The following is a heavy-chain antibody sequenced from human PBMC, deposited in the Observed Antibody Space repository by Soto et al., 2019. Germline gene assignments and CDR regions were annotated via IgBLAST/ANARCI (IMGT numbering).Heavy chain of an antibody. Sequence: SETLSLTCTVSGGSISSCSYFWGWIRQPPGTGLEWIGSINHSGSTNYNPSLKSRVTISVDTSKNQFSLKLTSVTAADTAVYYCARDKITGLFDYWGQGTLVTVSS. J-gene: IGHJ4*02. CDR2: INHSGST. V-gene: IGHV4-39*07. CDR1: GGSISSCSYF. D-gene: IGHD2-8*02. CDR3: ARDKITGLFDY.